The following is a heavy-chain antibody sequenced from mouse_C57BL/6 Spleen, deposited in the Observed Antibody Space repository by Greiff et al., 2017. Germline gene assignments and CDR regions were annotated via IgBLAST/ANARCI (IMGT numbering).Heavy chain of an antibody. V-gene: IGHV1-66*01. CDR1: GYSFTSYY. CDR3: AGGHYYGRFDY. Sequence: VQLQQSGPELVKPGASVKISCKASGYSFTSYYIHWVKQRPGQGLEWIGWIYPGSGNTKYNEKFKGKATLTADTSSSTAYMQLSSLTSEDSAVYYCAGGHYYGRFDYWGQGTTLTVSS. D-gene: IGHD1-1*01. J-gene: IGHJ2*01. CDR2: IYPGSGNT.